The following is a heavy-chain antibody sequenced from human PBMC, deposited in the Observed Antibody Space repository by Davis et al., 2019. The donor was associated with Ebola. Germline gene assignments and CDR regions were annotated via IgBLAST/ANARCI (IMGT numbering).Heavy chain of an antibody. CDR1: GYTFTSYG. CDR2: IIPIFGTA. Sequence: SVKVSCKASGYTFTSYGISWVRQAPGQGLEWMGGIIPIFGTANYAQKFQGRVTITADESTSTAYMELSSLRSEDTAVYYCAREGYYGSGSYYNGAFDIWGQGTMVTVSS. J-gene: IGHJ3*02. D-gene: IGHD3-10*01. V-gene: IGHV1-69*13. CDR3: AREGYYGSGSYYNGAFDI.